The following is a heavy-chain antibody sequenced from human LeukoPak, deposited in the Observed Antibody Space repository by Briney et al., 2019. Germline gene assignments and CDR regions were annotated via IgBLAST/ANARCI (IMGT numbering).Heavy chain of an antibody. CDR1: GGSISGYY. Sequence: SETLSLTCTVSGGSISGYYWNWIRQTPGRGLEWIGNLHHSEGTTYNPSLKSRVTISLDTSRNLLSLSLRSVTAADTAVYYCARQDDSYRDYGSYYYSGLNVWGQGTTVGVS. D-gene: IGHD4-17*01. CDR2: LHHSEGT. V-gene: IGHV4-59*08. CDR3: ARQDDSYRDYGSYYYSGLNV. J-gene: IGHJ6*02.